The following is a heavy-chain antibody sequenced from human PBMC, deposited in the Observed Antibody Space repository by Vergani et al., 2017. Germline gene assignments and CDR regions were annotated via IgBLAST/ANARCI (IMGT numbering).Heavy chain of an antibody. D-gene: IGHD4-11*01. CDR1: GGSFTSYH. CDR3: ARVNTETNGHLYYYYYMDV. V-gene: IGHV4-34*01. CDR2: IDHTGRP. J-gene: IGHJ6*03. Sequence: QVQLQQWGGGLLKPSETLSLTCVVNGGSFTSYHWTWIRQSPGEGLEWVGDIDHTGRPDYNPSLKSRLTISVDKSRNQFSLTINSVTATDTAIYFFARVNTETNGHLYYYYYMDVWGQGTAVTVS.